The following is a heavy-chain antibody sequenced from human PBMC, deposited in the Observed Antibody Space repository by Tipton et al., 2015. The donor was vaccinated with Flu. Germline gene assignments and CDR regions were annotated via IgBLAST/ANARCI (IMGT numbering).Heavy chain of an antibody. Sequence: TLSLTCSVSGDSIGSRYFWTWIRQPPGKGLEWIGEINHSGSTNDNPSLKSRVTISVDTSKNQFSQRLSSVTAADTAVYYCARFTYYYGSGSSDFWGPGTLVTVSS. CDR1: GDSIGSRYF. CDR3: ARFTYYYGSGSSDF. CDR2: INHSGST. V-gene: IGHV4-38-2*01. J-gene: IGHJ4*02. D-gene: IGHD3-10*01.